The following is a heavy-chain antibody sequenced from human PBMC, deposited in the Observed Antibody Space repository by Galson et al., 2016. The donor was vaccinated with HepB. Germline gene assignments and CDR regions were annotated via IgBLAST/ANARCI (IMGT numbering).Heavy chain of an antibody. CDR3: AKDRASVPDAFDI. CDR1: GFTFGSYA. CDR2: ITGSPGVT. D-gene: IGHD2-2*01. Sequence: SLRLSCAASGFTFGSYAMNWVRQAPGKGLEWVSSITGSPGVTYYADSVRGRFTISRDNSKHTLYLQMKSLRAEDTALYYRAKDRASVPDAFDIWGQGTVVTVSS. V-gene: IGHV3-23*01. J-gene: IGHJ3*02.